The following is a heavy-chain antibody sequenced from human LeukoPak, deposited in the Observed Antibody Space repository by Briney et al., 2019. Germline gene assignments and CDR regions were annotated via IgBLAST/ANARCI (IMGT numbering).Heavy chain of an antibody. J-gene: IGHJ4*02. V-gene: IGHV3-23*01. CDR3: PKASRRHCGTTICYTLDY. CDR1: GFSFSSYG. Sequence: GGTLRLSCAASGFSFSSYGMSWVRQAPGKGLEWVSAISGSGGSTYYPDSVKGRFTISRENSKNTLYLQMNSLRAADTAKYYCPKASRRHCGTTICYTLDYWGQGTLVTVSS. D-gene: IGHD2-2*02. CDR2: ISGSGGST.